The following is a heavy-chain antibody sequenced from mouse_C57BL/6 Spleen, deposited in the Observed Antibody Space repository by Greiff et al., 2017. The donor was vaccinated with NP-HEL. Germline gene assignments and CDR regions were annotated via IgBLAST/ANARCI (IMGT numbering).Heavy chain of an antibody. Sequence: EVQLQQSGPELVKPGASVKMSCKASGYTFTDYNMHWVKQSHGKSLEWIGYINPNNGGTSYNQKFKGKATLTVNKSSSTAYMELRSLTSEDSAVYYCARPFYDYEEAYYAMDYWGQGTSVTVSS. CDR3: ARPFYDYEEAYYAMDY. J-gene: IGHJ4*01. CDR1: GYTFTDYN. V-gene: IGHV1-22*01. CDR2: INPNNGGT. D-gene: IGHD2-4*01.